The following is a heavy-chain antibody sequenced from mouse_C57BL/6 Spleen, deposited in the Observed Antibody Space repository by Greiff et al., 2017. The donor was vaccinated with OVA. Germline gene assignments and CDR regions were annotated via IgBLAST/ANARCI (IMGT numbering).Heavy chain of an antibody. CDR1: GYTFTSYW. Sequence: QVQLQQPGAELVKPGASVKMSCKASGYTFTSYWITWVKQRPGQGLEWIGDIYPGSGSTNYNEKFKSKATLTVDTSSSTAYMQLSSLTSEDSAVYYCARWGSNYVYFDYWGQGTTLTVSS. CDR2: IYPGSGST. CDR3: ARWGSNYVYFDY. D-gene: IGHD2-5*01. V-gene: IGHV1-55*01. J-gene: IGHJ2*01.